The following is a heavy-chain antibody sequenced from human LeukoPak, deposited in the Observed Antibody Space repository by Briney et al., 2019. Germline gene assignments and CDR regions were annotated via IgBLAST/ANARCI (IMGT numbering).Heavy chain of an antibody. D-gene: IGHD5-18*01. V-gene: IGHV3-48*02. CDR3: ARDSGYSYADDY. CDR1: GFTFRSYA. J-gene: IGHJ4*02. CDR2: ITYNSGTL. Sequence: GGSLRLSCAGSGFTFRSYAMRWVRQAPGKGLEWVSYITYNSGTLFYADSVKGRFTISRDNAKDSLYLQMRSLRDEDTAVYYCARDSGYSYADDYWGQGTLVTVSS.